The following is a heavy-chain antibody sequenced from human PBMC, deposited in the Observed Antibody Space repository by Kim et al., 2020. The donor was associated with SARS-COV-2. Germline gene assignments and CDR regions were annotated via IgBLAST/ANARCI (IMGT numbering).Heavy chain of an antibody. J-gene: IGHJ6*02. D-gene: IGHD3-10*01. Sequence: GRFTISRDNSKNTLYLQMNSLRAEDTAVYYCARGLGFGELFYYYYGMDVWGQGTTVTVSS. V-gene: IGHV3-66*01. CDR3: ARGLGFGELFYYYYGMDV.